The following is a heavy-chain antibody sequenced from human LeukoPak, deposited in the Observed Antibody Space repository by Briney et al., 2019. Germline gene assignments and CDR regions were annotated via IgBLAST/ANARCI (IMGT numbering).Heavy chain of an antibody. V-gene: IGHV3-11*06. J-gene: IGHJ4*02. CDR1: GFTFSDYY. Sequence: PGGSLIHSCAASGFTFSDYYMSWIRQAPGKGLEWVSYISSSSGYTKYADSVKGRFTISRDNAKNSLYLQMNSLRAEDTAVYYCARVDEGRNGVTVGYWGQGTLVTVSS. CDR3: ARVDEGRNGVTVGY. D-gene: IGHD2-8*01. CDR2: ISSSSGYT.